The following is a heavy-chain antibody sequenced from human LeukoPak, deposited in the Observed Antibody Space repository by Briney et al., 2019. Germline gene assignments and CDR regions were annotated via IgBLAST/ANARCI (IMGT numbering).Heavy chain of an antibody. Sequence: SVKVSCKASGGTFSSYAISWVRQAPGQGLEWMGGIIPIFGTANYAQKFQGRVTITADESTSTAYMELSSLRSEDTAVYYCARALMVAGTNYYYGMDVWGQGATVTVSS. CDR3: ARALMVAGTNYYYGMDV. D-gene: IGHD6-19*01. CDR2: IIPIFGTA. J-gene: IGHJ6*02. CDR1: GGTFSSYA. V-gene: IGHV1-69*13.